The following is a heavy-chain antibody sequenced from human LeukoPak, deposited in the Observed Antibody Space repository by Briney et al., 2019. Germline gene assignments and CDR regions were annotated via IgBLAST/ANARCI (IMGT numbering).Heavy chain of an antibody. Sequence: SETLSLTCTVSGGSISSYYWCWIRQPPGKGLEWIGYIYYSGSTNYNPSLKSRVTISVDTSKNQFSLKLSSVTAADTAVYYCARLASIAARPDYMDVWGKGTTVTVSS. CDR3: ARLASIAARPDYMDV. CDR2: IYYSGST. J-gene: IGHJ6*03. D-gene: IGHD6-6*01. V-gene: IGHV4-59*01. CDR1: GGSISSYY.